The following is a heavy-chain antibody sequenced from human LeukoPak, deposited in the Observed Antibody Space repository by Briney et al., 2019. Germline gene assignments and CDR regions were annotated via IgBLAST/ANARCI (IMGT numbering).Heavy chain of an antibody. V-gene: IGHV4-61*02. CDR2: VYTSGST. CDR3: ARMRYGSGSYTYFDY. D-gene: IGHD3-10*01. J-gene: IGHJ4*02. Sequence: SETLSLTCTVSGDSISSDDHYWSWIRQPAGKGLEWIGRVYTSGSTNYNPSLKSRVTMSVDTSKNQFSLKLSSVTAADTAVYYCARMRYGSGSYTYFDYWGQGTLVTVSS. CDR1: GDSISSDDHY.